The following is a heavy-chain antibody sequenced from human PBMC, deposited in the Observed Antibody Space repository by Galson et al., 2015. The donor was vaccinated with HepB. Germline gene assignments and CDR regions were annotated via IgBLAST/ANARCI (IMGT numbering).Heavy chain of an antibody. V-gene: IGHV1-2*02. CDR1: GYTFTGYY. D-gene: IGHD6-19*01. J-gene: IGHJ5*02. Sequence: SVKVSCKASGYTFTGYYMHWVRQAPGQGLEWMGWINLNSGGTNYAQKFQGRVTMTRDTSISTAYMELSRLRSDDTAVYYCARVGAAVAGTSWGQGTLVTVSS. CDR2: INLNSGGT. CDR3: ARVGAAVAGTS.